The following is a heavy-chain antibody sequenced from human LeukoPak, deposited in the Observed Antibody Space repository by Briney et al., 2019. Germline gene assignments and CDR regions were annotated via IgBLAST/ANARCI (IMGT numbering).Heavy chain of an antibody. D-gene: IGHD4-17*01. Sequence: GGSLRLSCAASGFTFSNYGMIWVRQAPGEGLEWVSYISSNSSSIYYADSMTGRFTISRNNAKNSLDLQMNSLRDEDTAVYYCARNHYGDLYWYFDLWGRGTLVTVSS. CDR1: GFTFSNYG. V-gene: IGHV3-48*02. CDR3: ARNHYGDLYWYFDL. J-gene: IGHJ2*01. CDR2: ISSNSSSI.